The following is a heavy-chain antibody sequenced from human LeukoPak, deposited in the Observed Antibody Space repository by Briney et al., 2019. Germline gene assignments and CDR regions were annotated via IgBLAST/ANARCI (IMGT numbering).Heavy chain of an antibody. J-gene: IGHJ4*02. CDR1: GFTFSSYG. CDR2: IRYDGSNK. V-gene: IGHV3-30*02. Sequence: GGSLRLSCAASGFTFSSYGMHWVRQAPGKGLEWVAFIRYDGSNKYYADSVKGRFTISRDNSKNTLYLQMNSLRAEDTAVYYCAGTVTPWFDYWGQGTLVTVSS. D-gene: IGHD4-11*01. CDR3: AGTVTPWFDY.